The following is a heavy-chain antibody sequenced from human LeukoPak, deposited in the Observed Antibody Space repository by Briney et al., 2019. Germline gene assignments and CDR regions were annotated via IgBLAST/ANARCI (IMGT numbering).Heavy chain of an antibody. V-gene: IGHV4-59*12. Sequence: PSETLSLTCTVSGGSISSYYWSWIRQPPGKGLEWIGYIYYSGSTNYNPSLKSRVTISVDTSKNQFSLKLSSVTAADTAVYYCARVKCKVVRPSTTYGSGSYLDVWGQGTTVTVSS. J-gene: IGHJ6*02. CDR3: ARVKCKVVRPSTTYGSGSYLDV. CDR1: GGSISSYY. D-gene: IGHD3-10*01. CDR2: IYYSGST.